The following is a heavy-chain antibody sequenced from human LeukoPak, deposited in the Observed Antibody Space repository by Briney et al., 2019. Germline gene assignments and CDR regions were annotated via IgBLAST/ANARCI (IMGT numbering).Heavy chain of an antibody. J-gene: IGHJ4*02. D-gene: IGHD3-10*01. CDR2: INHSGST. Sequence: SETLSLTCAVYGGSFSGHYWSWIRQPPGKGLEWIGEINHSGSTNYNPSLKSRVTISVDTSKNQFSLKLSSVTAADTAVYYCARVGYYGSGSSDYWGQGTLVTVSS. CDR3: ARVGYYGSGSSDY. V-gene: IGHV4-34*01. CDR1: GGSFSGHY.